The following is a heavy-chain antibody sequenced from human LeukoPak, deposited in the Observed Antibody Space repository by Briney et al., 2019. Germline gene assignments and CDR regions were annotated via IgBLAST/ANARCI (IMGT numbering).Heavy chain of an antibody. D-gene: IGHD3-9*01. J-gene: IGHJ6*03. Sequence: ASVKVSCKASGYTFTSYGISWVRQAPGQGLEWMGWISAYNGNTNYAQKLQGRVTMTTDTSTSTAYMELRSLRSDDTAVYCCARDFHYDILTGYYKYYYYYMDVWGKGTTVTVSS. V-gene: IGHV1-18*01. CDR2: ISAYNGNT. CDR1: GYTFTSYG. CDR3: ARDFHYDILTGYYKYYYYYMDV.